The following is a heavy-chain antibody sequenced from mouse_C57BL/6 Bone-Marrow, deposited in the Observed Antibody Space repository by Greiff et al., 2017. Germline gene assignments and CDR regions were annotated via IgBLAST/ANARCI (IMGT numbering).Heavy chain of an antibody. CDR2: IWTGGGT. CDR1: GFSLTSYA. Sequence: QVQLQQSGPGLVAPSQSLSITCTVSGFSLTSYAISWVRQPPGKGLEWLGVIWTGGGTNYNSALKSRLSISKDNSKSQVFLKMNSLQTDDTARYYCARNWGYGSSGYFDYWGQGTTLTVSS. D-gene: IGHD1-1*01. V-gene: IGHV2-9-1*01. CDR3: ARNWGYGSSGYFDY. J-gene: IGHJ2*01.